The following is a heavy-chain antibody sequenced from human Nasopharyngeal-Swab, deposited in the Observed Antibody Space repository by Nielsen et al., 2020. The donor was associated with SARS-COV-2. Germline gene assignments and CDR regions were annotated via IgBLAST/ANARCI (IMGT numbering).Heavy chain of an antibody. CDR2: ISYDGSNK. J-gene: IGHJ6*02. Sequence: GGSLRLSCVASGFTFSSYAMHWVRQAPGKGLEWVAVISYDGSNKYYADSVKGRFTISRDNSKNTLYLQMNSLRAEDTAVYYCARDGPSTYYYYGMDVWGQGTTVTVSS. D-gene: IGHD5/OR15-5a*01. CDR3: ARDGPSTYYYYGMDV. CDR1: GFTFSSYA. V-gene: IGHV3-30*04.